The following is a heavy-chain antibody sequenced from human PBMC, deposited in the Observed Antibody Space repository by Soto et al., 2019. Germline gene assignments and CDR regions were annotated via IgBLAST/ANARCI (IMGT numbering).Heavy chain of an antibody. CDR3: ARHGYDFWSGYYSDYYYYGMDV. CDR2: IYYSGST. Sequence: SETLSLTCTVSGGSISSSSYYWGWIRQPPGKGLEWIGSIYYSGSTYYNPSLKSRVTISVDTSKNQFSLKLSSVTAADTAVYYCARHGYDFWSGYYSDYYYYGMDVWGQGTTVTVSS. D-gene: IGHD3-3*01. CDR1: GGSISSSSYY. J-gene: IGHJ6*02. V-gene: IGHV4-39*01.